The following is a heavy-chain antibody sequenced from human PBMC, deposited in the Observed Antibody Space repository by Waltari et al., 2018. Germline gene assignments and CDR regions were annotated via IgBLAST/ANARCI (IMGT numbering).Heavy chain of an antibody. CDR3: ARRGGSSGWYRGWFDP. CDR2: IYYSGRT. V-gene: IGHV4-39*01. D-gene: IGHD6-19*01. J-gene: IGHJ5*02. CDR1: GGSISSSSYY. Sequence: QLQLQESGPGLVKPSETLSLTCTVSGGSISSSSYYWGWIRQPPGKGLEWIGRIYYSGRTYYNPSLKIRVTISVDTSKNQFSLKLSSVTAADTAVYYCARRGGSSGWYRGWFDPWGQGTLVTVSS.